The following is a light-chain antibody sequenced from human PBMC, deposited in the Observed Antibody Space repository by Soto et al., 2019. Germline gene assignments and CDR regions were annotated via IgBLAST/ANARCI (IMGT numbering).Light chain of an antibody. J-gene: IGKJ5*01. V-gene: IGKV3-20*01. CDR3: QHYGSSLSIT. CDR1: QGVSSNY. CDR2: GAS. Sequence: EIVLTQSPGTLSLSPGERATLSCRASQGVSSNYFAWYQQKPGQAPRLLIHGASRRATGIPDRFSGSGSVTDFTLTISRLETEDFAVYYCQHYGSSLSITFGQGTRLEIK.